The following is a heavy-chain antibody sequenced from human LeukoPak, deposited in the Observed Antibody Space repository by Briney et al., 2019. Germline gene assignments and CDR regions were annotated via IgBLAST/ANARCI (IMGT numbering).Heavy chain of an antibody. CDR3: ARTTEAHSWRTRYYDYYMDV. CDR1: GGSISTYY. J-gene: IGHJ6*03. Sequence: SQTLSLTCTVSGGSISTYYWSWIRQPAGKGLEWIGRIYTSGSTNYNPSLKSRVTMSVDTSKNQFSLKLSSVTAADTAVYYCARTTEAHSWRTRYYDYYMDVWGKGTTVTVSS. CDR2: IYTSGST. D-gene: IGHD6-13*01. V-gene: IGHV4-4*07.